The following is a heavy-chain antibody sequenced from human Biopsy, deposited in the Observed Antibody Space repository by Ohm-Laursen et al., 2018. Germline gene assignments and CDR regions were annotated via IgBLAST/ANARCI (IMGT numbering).Heavy chain of an antibody. Sequence: SDTLSLTCAVCGGSFSGYYWTWVRQPPGKGLEWIGEINHRGSASYNPSLKSRITVLVDTSKNQFSLKLRSVSAADTVVYFCARALDYYDPYYYYAMDVWGQGTSVTVSS. CDR1: GGSFSGYY. CDR2: INHRGSA. CDR3: ARALDYYDPYYYYAMDV. D-gene: IGHD3-16*01. J-gene: IGHJ6*02. V-gene: IGHV4-34*01.